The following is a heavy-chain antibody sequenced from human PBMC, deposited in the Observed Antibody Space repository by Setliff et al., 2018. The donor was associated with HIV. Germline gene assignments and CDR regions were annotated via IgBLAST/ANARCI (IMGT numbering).Heavy chain of an antibody. Sequence: SLRLSCTASGFTFGAYGMSWVRQAPGKGLEWVGFIRSKAYGGTTEYAASVKGRFSISREDSKGIAYLQMNSLKTEDTAVYYCTRGVHDFWIGFPLSYWGQGTLVTVSS. D-gene: IGHD3-3*01. J-gene: IGHJ4*02. CDR1: GFTFGAYG. V-gene: IGHV3-49*04. CDR2: IRSKAYGGTT. CDR3: TRGVHDFWIGFPLSY.